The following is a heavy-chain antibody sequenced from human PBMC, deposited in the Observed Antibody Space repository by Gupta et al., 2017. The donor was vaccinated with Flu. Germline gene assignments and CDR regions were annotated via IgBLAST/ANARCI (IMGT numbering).Heavy chain of an antibody. CDR2: INRDGSVI. J-gene: IGHJ5*01. V-gene: IGHV3-7*01. CDR3: ARDVGSGDYDS. Sequence: EVQWVESGGGLVQPGGSLRLSCGASGFTLSDKWMSWVRQAPGKGPELVANINRDGSVINYMYFVRGRFTISRDNAKNAVYFQMNSLRVDDTAVYYCARDVGSGDYDSWGQGTLVTVSS. D-gene: IGHD4-17*01. CDR1: GFTLSDKW.